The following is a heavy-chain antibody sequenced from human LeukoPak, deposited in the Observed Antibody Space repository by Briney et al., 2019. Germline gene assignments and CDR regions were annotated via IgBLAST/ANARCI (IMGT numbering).Heavy chain of an antibody. CDR1: GGTFSSYA. Sequence: SLKLSCKASGGTFSSYAIGWVRQAPGQRLGCMGRIIPTLGIANYAQKFQGRVTITADQSTSTAYMELSSLRSEDTAVYYCATPGEADTAMAIFDYWGQGTLVTVSS. CDR3: ATPGEADTAMAIFDY. V-gene: IGHV1-69*04. CDR2: IIPTLGIA. D-gene: IGHD5-18*01. J-gene: IGHJ4*02.